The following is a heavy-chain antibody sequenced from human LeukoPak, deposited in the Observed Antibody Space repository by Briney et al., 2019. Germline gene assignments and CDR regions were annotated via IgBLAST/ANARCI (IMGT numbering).Heavy chain of an antibody. V-gene: IGHV3-9*01. Sequence: PGRSLRLSCAASGFTFDDYAMHWVRQAPGKGLEWVSGISWNSGSIGYADSVKGRFTISRDNAKNSLYLQMNSLRAEDTALYYCAKGISSGWYDGTFDYWGQGTLVTVSS. D-gene: IGHD6-19*01. J-gene: IGHJ4*02. CDR1: GFTFDDYA. CDR2: ISWNSGSI. CDR3: AKGISSGWYDGTFDY.